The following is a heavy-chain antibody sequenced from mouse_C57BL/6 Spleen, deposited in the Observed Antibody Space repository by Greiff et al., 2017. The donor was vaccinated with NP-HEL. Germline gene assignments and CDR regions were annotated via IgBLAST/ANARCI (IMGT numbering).Heavy chain of an antibody. V-gene: IGHV3-6*01. Sequence: DVKLQESGPGLVKPSQSLSLTCSVTGYSITSGYYWNWIRQFPGNKLEWMGYISYDGSNNYNPSLKNRIPITRDTSKNQFFLKLNSVTTEDTATYYCASAPGAYYYAMDYWGQGTSVTVSS. CDR3: ASAPGAYYYAMDY. CDR1: GYSITSGYY. J-gene: IGHJ4*01. D-gene: IGHD6-1*01. CDR2: ISYDGSN.